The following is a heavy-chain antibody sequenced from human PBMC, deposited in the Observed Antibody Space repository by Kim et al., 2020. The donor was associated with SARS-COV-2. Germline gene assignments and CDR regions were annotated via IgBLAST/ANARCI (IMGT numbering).Heavy chain of an antibody. J-gene: IGHJ4*02. CDR3: AKGTIAAAGILGY. Sequence: GGSLRLSCAASGFTFSSYCLHWVRQAPGKGLEWVAVISYDGSNKYYADSVKGRFTIARDNSKNTLYQQMNSLGAEDTAVYYCAKGTIAAAGILGYWGQGTLVTVSS. D-gene: IGHD6-13*01. CDR1: GFTFSSYC. V-gene: IGHV3-30*18. CDR2: ISYDGSNK.